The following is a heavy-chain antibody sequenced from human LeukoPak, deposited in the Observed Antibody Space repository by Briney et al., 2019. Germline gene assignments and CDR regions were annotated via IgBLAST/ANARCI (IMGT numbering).Heavy chain of an antibody. D-gene: IGHD3-10*01. CDR2: INPNSGGT. CDR3: ARDIRGGFGDPPGSNWFDP. CDR1: GYTFTGYY. Sequence: GASVKVSCKASGYTFTGYYMHWVRQAPGQGLEWMGWINPNSGGTNYAQKFQGRVTMTRDTSISTAYMELSRLRSDDTAVYYCARDIRGGFGDPPGSNWFDPWGQGTLVTVSS. V-gene: IGHV1-2*02. J-gene: IGHJ5*02.